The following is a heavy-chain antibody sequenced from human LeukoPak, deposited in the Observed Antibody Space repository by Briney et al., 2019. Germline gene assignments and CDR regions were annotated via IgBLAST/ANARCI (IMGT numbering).Heavy chain of an antibody. CDR1: GYTFTSYD. J-gene: IGHJ6*03. CDR2: MNPNSGNT. D-gene: IGHD2-2*01. CDR3: ARVGQSGIVVVPATYYMDV. Sequence: ASVKVSCKASGYTFTSYDINWVRQATGQGLEWMGWMNPNSGNTGYAQKFQGRVTITRNTSISTAYMELSSLRSEDTAVYYCARVGQSGIVVVPATYYMDVWGKGTTVTISS. V-gene: IGHV1-8*03.